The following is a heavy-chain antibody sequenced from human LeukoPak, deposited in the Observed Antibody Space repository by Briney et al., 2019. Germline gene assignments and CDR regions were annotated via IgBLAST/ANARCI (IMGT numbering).Heavy chain of an antibody. D-gene: IGHD6-19*01. CDR2: IVVGSGNT. Sequence: ASVKVSCKASGFTFTSSAVQWVRQARGQRLERIGWIVVGSGNTNYAQKFQGRVTITADESTSTAYMELSSLRSEDTAVYYCARGDSSGSAFDPWGQGTLVTVSS. CDR3: ARGDSSGSAFDP. V-gene: IGHV1-58*01. CDR1: GFTFTSSA. J-gene: IGHJ5*02.